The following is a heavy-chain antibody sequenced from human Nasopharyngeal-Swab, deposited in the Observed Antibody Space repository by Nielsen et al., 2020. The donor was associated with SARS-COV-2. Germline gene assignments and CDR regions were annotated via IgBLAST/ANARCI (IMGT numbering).Heavy chain of an antibody. CDR3: ARLRWYVDY. CDR2: ISGSGGST. D-gene: IGHD4-23*01. V-gene: IGHV3-23*01. Sequence: VRQAPGKGLEWVSAISGSGGSTYYADSVKGRFTISRDNAKNTLYLQMNSLRAEDTAVYYCARLRWYVDYWGQGTLVTVSS. J-gene: IGHJ4*02.